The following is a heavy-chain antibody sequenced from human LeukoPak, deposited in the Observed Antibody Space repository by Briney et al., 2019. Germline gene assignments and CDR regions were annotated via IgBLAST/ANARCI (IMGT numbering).Heavy chain of an antibody. J-gene: IGHJ4*02. CDR2: ISSSSSYI. CDR3: ARDEGYGDYGGPKYYFDF. D-gene: IGHD4-17*01. Sequence: GGSLRLSCAASGFTFSSYSMNWVRQAPGKGLEWVSSISSSSSYIYYANSVKGRFTISRDNAKNSLYLQMNSLRAEDTAVYYCARDEGYGDYGGPKYYFDFWGQGTLVTVSS. CDR1: GFTFSSYS. V-gene: IGHV3-21*01.